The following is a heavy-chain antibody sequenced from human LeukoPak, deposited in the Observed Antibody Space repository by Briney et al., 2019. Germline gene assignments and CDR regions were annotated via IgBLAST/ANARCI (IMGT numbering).Heavy chain of an antibody. V-gene: IGHV1-2*02. CDR3: ARAVYYYDSSGYYPFDY. J-gene: IGHJ4*02. Sequence: GASVKVSCKASGYTFTGYYMHWVRQAPGQGLEWMGWINPNSGGTNYAQKFQGRVTMTRDTSISTAYMELSRLRSDDTAVYYCARAVYYYDSSGYYPFDYWGRGTLVTVSS. CDR2: INPNSGGT. CDR1: GYTFTGYY. D-gene: IGHD3-22*01.